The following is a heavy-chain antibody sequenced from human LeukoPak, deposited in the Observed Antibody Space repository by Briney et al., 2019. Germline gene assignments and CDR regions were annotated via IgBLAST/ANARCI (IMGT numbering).Heavy chain of an antibody. Sequence: GGSLRLSCAASGFTFSSYGMHWVRQAPGKGLGWVAFIRYDGSNKYYADSVKGRFTISRDNAKNSLYLQMNSLRAEDTAVYYCAKDWKGYCTNGVCYAGSSWYYFDYWGQGALVTVSS. D-gene: IGHD2-8*01. CDR1: GFTFSSYG. J-gene: IGHJ4*02. V-gene: IGHV3-30*02. CDR3: AKDWKGYCTNGVCYAGSSWYYFDY. CDR2: IRYDGSNK.